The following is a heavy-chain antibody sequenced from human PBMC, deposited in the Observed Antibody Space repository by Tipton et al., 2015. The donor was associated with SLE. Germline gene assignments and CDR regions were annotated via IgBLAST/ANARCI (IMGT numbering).Heavy chain of an antibody. CDR3: ARHGGGYSSTWHYYYYYIDV. Sequence: TLSLTCAVYGGSFSGYYWIWIRQPPGKGLEWIGEINHSGSTNYNPSLKSRVTISVDTSKNQFSLKLSSVTAADTAVYYCARHGGGYSSTWHYYYYYIDVWGKGTTVTVSS. D-gene: IGHD6-13*01. CDR2: INHSGST. J-gene: IGHJ6*03. V-gene: IGHV4-34*01. CDR1: GGSFSGYY.